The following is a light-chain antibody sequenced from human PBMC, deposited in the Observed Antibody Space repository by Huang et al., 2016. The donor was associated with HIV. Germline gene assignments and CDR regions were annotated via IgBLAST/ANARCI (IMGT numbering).Light chain of an antibody. CDR2: GAS. V-gene: IGKV1-NL1*01. J-gene: IGKJ4*01. Sequence: IQMTQSPSSLSASIGDTVTITCRASQGLSNSLAWYQQKPGKAPKLLVYGASRLDSGVPSRCNGSGSGADYTLTISGLQPEDFATYYCQQYYVNPPLTFGGGTKVEIK. CDR1: QGLSNS. CDR3: QQYYVNPPLT.